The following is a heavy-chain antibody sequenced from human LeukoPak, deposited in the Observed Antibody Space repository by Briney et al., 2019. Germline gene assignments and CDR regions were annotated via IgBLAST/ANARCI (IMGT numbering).Heavy chain of an antibody. CDR2: FYYSGST. J-gene: IGHJ4*02. Sequence: SETLSLTCTVSGGSISSTSYYWGWIRQPPGKGLEWIGTFYYSGSTYYNPSLKSRVTISVDTSENQFSLKLSSVTAADTAVYYCARISSYCGGGSCYDFYFDYWGQGTLVTVSS. CDR3: ARISSYCGGGSCYDFYFDY. CDR1: GGSISSTSYY. D-gene: IGHD2-15*01. V-gene: IGHV4-39*01.